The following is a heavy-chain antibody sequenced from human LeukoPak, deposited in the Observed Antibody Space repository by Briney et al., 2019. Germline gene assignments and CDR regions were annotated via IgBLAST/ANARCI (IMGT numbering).Heavy chain of an antibody. D-gene: IGHD6-13*01. Sequence: SETLSLTCAVYGGSFSDNYWSWIRQSPGKGLEWIGEINHSGCINYNPSLKSRITISVDTSKNQFSLRLSSVTAADTAVYYCARGADSSSWFWFDAWGQGTLVTVSS. J-gene: IGHJ5*02. CDR2: INHSGCI. CDR3: ARGADSSSWFWFDA. CDR1: GGSFSDNY. V-gene: IGHV4-34*01.